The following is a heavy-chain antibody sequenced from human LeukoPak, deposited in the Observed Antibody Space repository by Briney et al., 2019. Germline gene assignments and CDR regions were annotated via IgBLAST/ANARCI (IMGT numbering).Heavy chain of an antibody. Sequence: PSETLSLTCAVYGGSFSGYYWSWIRQPPGKGLEWIGEINHSGSTNYNPSLKSRATISVDTSKNQFSLKLSCVTAADTAVYYCASLLGYCSSISCVDPWGKGTLVTVSS. V-gene: IGHV4-34*01. J-gene: IGHJ5*02. CDR2: INHSGST. D-gene: IGHD2-2*01. CDR1: GGSFSGYY. CDR3: ASLLGYCSSISCVDP.